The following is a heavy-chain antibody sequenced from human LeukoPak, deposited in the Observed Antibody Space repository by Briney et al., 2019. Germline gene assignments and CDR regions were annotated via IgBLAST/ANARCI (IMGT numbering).Heavy chain of an antibody. CDR1: GGTFGSYA. J-gene: IGHJ4*02. CDR2: IIPIFGTA. V-gene: IGHV1-69*05. CDR3: ARGPPIETMVVIPLDY. Sequence: SVKVSCKASGGTFGSYAISWVRQAPGQGLEWMGGIIPIFGTANYAQKFQGRVTITTDESTSTAYMELSSLRSEDTAVYYCARGPPIETMVVIPLDYWGQGTLVTVSS. D-gene: IGHD2-21*01.